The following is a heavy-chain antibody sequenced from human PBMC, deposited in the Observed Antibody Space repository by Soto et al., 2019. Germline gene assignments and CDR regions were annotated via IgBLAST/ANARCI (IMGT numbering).Heavy chain of an antibody. Sequence: ASVKVSCKASGYTFTNYGISWVRQAPGQGLEWMGIINPSGGSTSYAQKFQGRVTMTRDTSTSTVYMELSSLRSEDTAVYYCARDSENWFDPWGQGTLVTVSS. CDR3: ARDSENWFDP. CDR2: INPSGGST. V-gene: IGHV1-46*01. CDR1: GYTFTNYG. J-gene: IGHJ5*02.